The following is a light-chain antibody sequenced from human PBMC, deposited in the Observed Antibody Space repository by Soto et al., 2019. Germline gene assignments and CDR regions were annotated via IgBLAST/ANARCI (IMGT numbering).Light chain of an antibody. CDR2: EVS. CDR3: CSYAGSSTHV. Sequence: QSVLTQPASVSGSPGQSITFSCTGTSSDVGSSNLVSWYQQHPGKAPKLLIYEVSKRPSGVSNRFSGSKSGNTASLTISGLQAEDEADYYCCSYAGSSTHVFGTGTKVTDL. CDR1: SSDVGSSNL. J-gene: IGLJ1*01. V-gene: IGLV2-23*02.